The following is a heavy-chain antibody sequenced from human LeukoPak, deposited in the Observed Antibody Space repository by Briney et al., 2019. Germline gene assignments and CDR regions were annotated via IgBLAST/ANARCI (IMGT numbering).Heavy chain of an antibody. V-gene: IGHV3-53*01. Sequence: PGGSLRLSREASVVSVSSDFMGWVRQARGKGLEWVSLISSGGAIYYADSVRGRVTISRDNSKNTLYLQMNSLRAEDTALYYCARDYFVYSGQGTLVTLSS. CDR1: VVSVSSDF. CDR2: ISSGGAI. J-gene: IGHJ4*02. CDR3: ARDYFVY.